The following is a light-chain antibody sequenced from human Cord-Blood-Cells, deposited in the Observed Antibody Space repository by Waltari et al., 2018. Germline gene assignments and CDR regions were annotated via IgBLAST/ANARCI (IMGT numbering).Light chain of an antibody. Sequence: QSALTQPASVSGSPGQSITISCTGTSSDVGSYTLVSWYQQHPGKAPKLMIYEGSKRPSGVSNRFSGSKSGNTASLTISGLQAEDEADYYCCSYAGSSTVVFGVGTKLTVL. V-gene: IGLV2-23*01. CDR3: CSYAGSSTVV. J-gene: IGLJ2*01. CDR2: EGS. CDR1: SSDVGSYTL.